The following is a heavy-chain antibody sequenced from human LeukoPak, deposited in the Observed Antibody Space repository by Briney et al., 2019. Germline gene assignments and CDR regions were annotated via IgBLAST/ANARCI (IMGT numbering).Heavy chain of an antibody. CDR3: AKDTDLETYYYGSGSHGYIDY. CDR1: GFTVSSNY. Sequence: QPGGSLRLSCAASGFTVSSNYMSWVRQAPGKGLEWVSVIYSGGSTYYADSVKGRFTISRDNSKNTLYLQMNSLRAEDTAVYYCAKDTDLETYYYGSGSHGYIDYWGQGTLVTVSS. D-gene: IGHD3-10*01. J-gene: IGHJ4*02. V-gene: IGHV3-66*01. CDR2: IYSGGST.